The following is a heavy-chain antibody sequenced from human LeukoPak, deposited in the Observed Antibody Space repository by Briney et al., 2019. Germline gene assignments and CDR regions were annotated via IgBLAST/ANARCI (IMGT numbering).Heavy chain of an antibody. V-gene: IGHV1-46*01. Sequence: ASVKVSCKASGYTFTSYYMHWVRHAPGQGLEWMGIINPSGGSTSYAQKFQGRVTMTRDTSTSTVYMELSSVRSEDTAVYYCARGRQKRGYSYGLDYWGQGTLVTVSS. CDR2: INPSGGST. CDR1: GYTFTSYY. J-gene: IGHJ4*02. CDR3: ARGRQKRGYSYGLDY. D-gene: IGHD5-18*01.